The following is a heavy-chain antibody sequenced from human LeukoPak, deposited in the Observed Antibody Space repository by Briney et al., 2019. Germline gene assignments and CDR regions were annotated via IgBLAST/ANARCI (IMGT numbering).Heavy chain of an antibody. CDR3: ARAPRVYGSGSYWDYFDY. CDR2: INSDGSST. J-gene: IGHJ4*02. D-gene: IGHD3-10*01. Sequence: GGSLRLSCAASGFTFSSYWMHWVRQAPGKGLVWVSRINSDGSSTSYADSVKGRFTISRDNAKNTLYLQMNSLRAEDTAVYYCARAPRVYGSGSYWDYFDYWGQGTLVTVSS. CDR1: GFTFSSYW. V-gene: IGHV3-74*01.